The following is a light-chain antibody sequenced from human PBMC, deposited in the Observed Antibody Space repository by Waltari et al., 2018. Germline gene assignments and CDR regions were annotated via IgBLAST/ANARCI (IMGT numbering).Light chain of an antibody. V-gene: IGLV1-40*01. Sequence: QSVLTQPPSVSGAPGQRATISCTGSSSNIGAAGYHVHWYQQLPGTAPKLLIYSNSNRPSGVPDRFSGSKSGTSASLAITGLQAEDEADYYCQSYDSSLSGSYDFGTGTKVTVL. J-gene: IGLJ1*01. CDR2: SNS. CDR3: QSYDSSLSGSYD. CDR1: SSNIGAAGYH.